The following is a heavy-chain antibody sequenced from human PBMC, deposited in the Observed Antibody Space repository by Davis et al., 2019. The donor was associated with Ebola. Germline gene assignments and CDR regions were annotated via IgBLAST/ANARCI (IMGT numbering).Heavy chain of an antibody. CDR3: AKGSLYGSRSITAGMDV. CDR1: GFTFSNYA. J-gene: IGHJ6*02. Sequence: GESLKISCAASGFTFSNYAMNWVRQAPGKGLEWVSGISGSGSGTYYADFVKGRFTLSRDNSKNTLLLQMNSLRAEDTAVYYCAKGSLYGSRSITAGMDVWGQGTTVTVSS. V-gene: IGHV3-23*01. D-gene: IGHD4-17*01. CDR2: ISGSGSGT.